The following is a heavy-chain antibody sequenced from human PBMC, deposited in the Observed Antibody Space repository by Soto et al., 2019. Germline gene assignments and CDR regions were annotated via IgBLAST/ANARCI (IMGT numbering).Heavy chain of an antibody. CDR3: ARTSGMLVVGVNWFDP. CDR2: INPSGGST. J-gene: IGHJ5*02. V-gene: IGHV1-46*01. D-gene: IGHD1-1*01. CDR1: GYTFTRYY. Sequence: QVPLVQSGAEVNKPGASVKVSCKAYGYTFTRYYMHWVRQAPGQGLEWMGIINPSGGSTSYAMKVQGRATMARDTSTSTVYMELSSLRSEDTAVYYCARTSGMLVVGVNWFDPWGQGTLVTVSS.